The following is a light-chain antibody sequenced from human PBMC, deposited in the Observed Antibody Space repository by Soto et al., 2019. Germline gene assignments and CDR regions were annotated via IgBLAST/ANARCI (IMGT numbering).Light chain of an antibody. V-gene: IGKV3-15*01. CDR2: GAS. Sequence: EIVMTQSPATLSVSPGERATLSCRASQSVGSDLAWYQQKPGQAPRLLIYGASTRATGIPARFSGSGSGTEFTLTISSLQSEDFAVYYCQQYSKWPITFGQGTRLEIK. CDR3: QQYSKWPIT. J-gene: IGKJ5*01. CDR1: QSVGSD.